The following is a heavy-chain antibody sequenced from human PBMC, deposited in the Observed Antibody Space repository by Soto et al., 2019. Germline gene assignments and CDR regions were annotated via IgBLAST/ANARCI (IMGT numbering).Heavy chain of an antibody. Sequence: EVQLLESGGGLVPPGGSLRLSCAASGFTFSSYAMRWVRQAPGKGLEWVSAISGSGGSTYYADSVKGRFTIYRDNSKNTLYLQMNGLRAEDTAVYYCAKVQPVLYSGGWYLDYWGQGTLVTVSS. J-gene: IGHJ4*02. CDR3: AKVQPVLYSGGWYLDY. CDR2: ISGSGGST. D-gene: IGHD6-19*01. CDR1: GFTFSSYA. V-gene: IGHV3-23*01.